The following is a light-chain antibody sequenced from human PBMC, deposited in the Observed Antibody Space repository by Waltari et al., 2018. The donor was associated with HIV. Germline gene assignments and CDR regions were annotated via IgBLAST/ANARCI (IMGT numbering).Light chain of an antibody. CDR1: QSISSY. CDR2: GAS. V-gene: IGKV1-39*01. Sequence: DIQMTQSPSSVAASVGDRVTITCRTSQSISSYLNWYQQKPGKAPSLLINGASSLQSGVPSRFSGSGSGTDFTLTINSLQLEDFATYYCQQSHSTPWTFGQGTKLEIK. J-gene: IGKJ1*01. CDR3: QQSHSTPWT.